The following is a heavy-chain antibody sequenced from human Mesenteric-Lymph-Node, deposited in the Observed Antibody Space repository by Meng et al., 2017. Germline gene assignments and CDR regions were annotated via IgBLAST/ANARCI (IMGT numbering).Heavy chain of an antibody. CDR1: GFTFDDHG. Sequence: EVLVGGSGGGVVRPGGSLRLSCAASGFTFDDHGMGWVRQAPGKGLEWVSGINWNGRSTGYEDSVKGRFTISRNNAKNSLYLQMNSLRAEDTALYYCARGVFSYWYFDLWGRGTLVTVSS. J-gene: IGHJ2*01. D-gene: IGHD2/OR15-2a*01. V-gene: IGHV3-20*04. CDR3: ARGVFSYWYFDL. CDR2: INWNGRST.